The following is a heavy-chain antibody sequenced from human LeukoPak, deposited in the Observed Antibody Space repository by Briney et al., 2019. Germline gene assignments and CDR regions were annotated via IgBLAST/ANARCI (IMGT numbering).Heavy chain of an antibody. Sequence: GGALRLSCAASGFTFSDYSMNWVRQAPGKGLEWVSSISSSSSYIYYGDSVKGRFTISRDNAKNSLYVQMNSLRDEDTAVYYCARALLGYYDSRGYYYYMDVWGKGTTVTVSS. CDR2: ISSSSSYI. D-gene: IGHD3-22*01. CDR1: GFTFSDYS. V-gene: IGHV3-21*01. CDR3: ARALLGYYDSRGYYYYMDV. J-gene: IGHJ6*03.